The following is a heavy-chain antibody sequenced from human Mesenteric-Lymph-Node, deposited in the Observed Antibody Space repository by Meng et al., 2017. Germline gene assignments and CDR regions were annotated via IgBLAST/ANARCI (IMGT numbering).Heavy chain of an antibody. J-gene: IGHJ6*02. CDR3: ARVLGDFHFYGMDV. D-gene: IGHD4/OR15-4a*01. V-gene: IGHV3-74*01. CDR2: IRTDGTTI. Sequence: GGSLRLSCAASGFTFSNYWMHCVRQAPGKGLEWVSRIRTDGTTISYADSVKGRFTISRDNVKNTLHLQMDTLRAEDTAVYYCARVLGDFHFYGMDVWGQGTTVTVSS. CDR1: GFTFSNYW.